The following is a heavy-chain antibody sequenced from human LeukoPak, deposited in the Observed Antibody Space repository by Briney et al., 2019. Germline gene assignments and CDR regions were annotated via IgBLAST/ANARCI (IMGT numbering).Heavy chain of an antibody. D-gene: IGHD3-10*01. CDR3: AKSYGYGLVDI. J-gene: IGHJ3*02. Sequence: SETLSITCTVSGCSISTNNYYWVWIRQPPGMGLEWTVNVFYSGSTYASSSLNRRITISLDTSRNQFSLKLNSVTAADTAVYYCAKSYGYGLVDIWGQGTMVTVSS. CDR2: VFYSGST. CDR1: GCSISTNNYY. V-gene: IGHV4-39*07.